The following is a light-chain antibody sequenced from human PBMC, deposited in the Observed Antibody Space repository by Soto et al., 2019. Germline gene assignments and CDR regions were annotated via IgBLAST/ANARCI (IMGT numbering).Light chain of an antibody. CDR2: CAS. CDR3: QQYNNWPPLT. CDR1: QSVSSN. Sequence: EIVMTQSPATLSVSPGERATLSCRASQSVSSNLAWYQQKPGQAPRLLIYCASTRATGIPARFSGSGSGTEFTLTISSLKSEDFAVYYCQQYNNWPPLTFGGGTKVEIK. J-gene: IGKJ4*01. V-gene: IGKV3-15*01.